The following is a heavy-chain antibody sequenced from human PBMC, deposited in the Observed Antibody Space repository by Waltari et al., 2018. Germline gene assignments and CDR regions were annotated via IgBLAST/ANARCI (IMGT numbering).Heavy chain of an antibody. CDR3: SRLAHHGVSGGDF. D-gene: IGHD3-10*01. Sequence: QVQLVQSGAELKTPGASVRVSCQASGYTLISHAINWVRQAPGQGLEGMGEISAYDGSTEYAQIFQDRISMSTDTSTRTAYMELRSLTPDDSAVYYCSRLAHHGVSGGDFWGQGTLITVSS. J-gene: IGHJ4*02. V-gene: IGHV1-18*04. CDR2: ISAYDGST. CDR1: GYTLISHA.